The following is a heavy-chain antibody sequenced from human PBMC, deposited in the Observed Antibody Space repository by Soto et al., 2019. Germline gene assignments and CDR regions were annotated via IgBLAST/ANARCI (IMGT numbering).Heavy chain of an antibody. CDR2: IYSGGST. Sequence: EVQLVESGGGLVQPGGSLRLSCAASGFTVSSNYMSWVRQAPGKGLEWVSVIYSGGSTYYADSVKGRFTISRDNSKNTLYLQMNSLRAEDTAVYYCAGSDFWSGGCLDYWGQGTLVTVSS. D-gene: IGHD3-3*01. J-gene: IGHJ4*02. CDR1: GFTVSSNY. V-gene: IGHV3-66*01. CDR3: AGSDFWSGGCLDY.